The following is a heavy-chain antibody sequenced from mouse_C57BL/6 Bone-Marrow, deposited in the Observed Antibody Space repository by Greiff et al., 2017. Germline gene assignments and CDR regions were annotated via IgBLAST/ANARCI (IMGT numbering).Heavy chain of an antibody. CDR3: ARGRPYGSSLSYWYFDV. CDR1: GYTFTSYW. V-gene: IGHV1-52*01. D-gene: IGHD1-1*01. J-gene: IGHJ1*03. CDR2: IDPSDSET. Sequence: VQLQQPGAELVRPGSSVKLSCKASGYTFTSYWMHWVQQRPIQGLEWIGNIDPSDSETHYNQKFKDKDTLTVDKSSSTAYMQLSSLTSEDSAVYYGARGRPYGSSLSYWYFDVWGTGTTVTVSS.